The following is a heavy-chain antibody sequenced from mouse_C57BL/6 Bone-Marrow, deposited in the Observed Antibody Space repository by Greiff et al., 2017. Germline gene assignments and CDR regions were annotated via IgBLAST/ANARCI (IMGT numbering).Heavy chain of an antibody. D-gene: IGHD3-2*02. Sequence: QVQLQQPGAELVMPGASVKLSCKASGYTFTSYWMHWVKQRPGQGLEWIGEIDPSDSYTNYNQKFKGKSTLTVDKSSSTAYMQRSSLTSEDSAVYYCAKTAQATDWFAYWGQGTLVTVSA. V-gene: IGHV1-69*01. CDR1: GYTFTSYW. CDR3: AKTAQATDWFAY. CDR2: IDPSDSYT. J-gene: IGHJ3*01.